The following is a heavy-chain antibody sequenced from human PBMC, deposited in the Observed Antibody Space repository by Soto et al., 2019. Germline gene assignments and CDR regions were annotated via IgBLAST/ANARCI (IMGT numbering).Heavy chain of an antibody. CDR2: ISCNSGSI. CDR1: GFTFDDYA. J-gene: IGHJ3*02. CDR3: AKYIGVYADAFDI. D-gene: IGHD2-8*01. V-gene: IGHV3-9*01. Sequence: EVQLVESGGGLVQPGRSLRLSCAASGFTFDDYAMHWVRQAPGKGLEWVSGISCNSGSIGYADSVKGRFTISRDNAKNSLYLQINSLRAEDTALYYCAKYIGVYADAFDIWGQGTMVTVSS.